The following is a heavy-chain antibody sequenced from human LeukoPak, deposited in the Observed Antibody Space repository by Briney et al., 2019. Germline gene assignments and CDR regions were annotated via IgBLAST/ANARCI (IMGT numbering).Heavy chain of an antibody. D-gene: IGHD2-15*01. Sequence: ASVKVSCKASGYTFTGYYMHWVRQAPGQGREWMGWIIPDSGGTNDAQKSQGRVTMTRDTSISTAYMKLSRLRSDDTAVYYCARDSVGYCSGGSCSDFDYWGQGTLVTVSS. CDR2: IIPDSGGT. J-gene: IGHJ4*02. CDR3: ARDSVGYCSGGSCSDFDY. V-gene: IGHV1-2*02. CDR1: GYTFTGYY.